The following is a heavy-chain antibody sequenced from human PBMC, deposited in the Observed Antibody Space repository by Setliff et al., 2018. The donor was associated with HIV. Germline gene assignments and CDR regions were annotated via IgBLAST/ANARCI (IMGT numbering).Heavy chain of an antibody. CDR3: ARGGFKWSGSYADY. CDR1: GGSFSGYY. CDR2: IYFTGSS. D-gene: IGHD1-26*01. Sequence: PSETLSLTCAVYGGSFSGYYWSWIRQPPGKGLEWIGSIYFTGSSDNNPSLKSRVTLSVDTSKHQFSLKLSSVTAADTAVYYCARGGFKWSGSYADYWGQGTMVTVSS. V-gene: IGHV4-34*11. J-gene: IGHJ4*03.